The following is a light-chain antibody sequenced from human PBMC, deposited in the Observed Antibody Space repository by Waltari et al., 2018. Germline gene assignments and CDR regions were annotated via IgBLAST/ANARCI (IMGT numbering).Light chain of an antibody. Sequence: FVLTQSPGTLSLSRGVRVTLPCRASQSVSSNYLAWYQQKPGQAPRLLIYDASNRATGIADRFSGSGSGTDFTLTISRLEPEDVAVYYCQQYGRSPWTFGQGTKVEIK. CDR3: QQYGRSPWT. CDR2: DAS. J-gene: IGKJ1*01. CDR1: QSVSSNY. V-gene: IGKV3-20*01.